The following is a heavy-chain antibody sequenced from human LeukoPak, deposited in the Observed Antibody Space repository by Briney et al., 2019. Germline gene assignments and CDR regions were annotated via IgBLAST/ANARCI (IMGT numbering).Heavy chain of an antibody. J-gene: IGHJ3*02. CDR1: GCTFTGYY. Sequence: ASVKVSCTASGCTFTGYYMHWVRQAPGQGLEWMGWINPNSGGTNYAQKFQGRVTMTRDTSISTAYMELSRLRSDDTAVYYCARGLIAAHAFDIWGQGTMVTVSS. D-gene: IGHD6-13*01. CDR2: INPNSGGT. CDR3: ARGLIAAHAFDI. V-gene: IGHV1-2*02.